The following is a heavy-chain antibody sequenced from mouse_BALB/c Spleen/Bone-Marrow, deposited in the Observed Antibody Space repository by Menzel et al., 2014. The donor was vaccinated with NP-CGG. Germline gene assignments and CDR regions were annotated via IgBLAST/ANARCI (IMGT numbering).Heavy chain of an antibody. CDR1: GFNIKDTY. CDR3: ARGSDGFAY. CDR2: IDPANGNT. V-gene: IGHV14-3*02. J-gene: IGHJ3*01. Sequence: VQLKESGAELVKPGASVKLSCTASGFNIKDTYMHWVKQRPEQGLEWIGRIDPANGNTKYDPKFQGKATITADTSSNTAYLQLSSLTSEDTAVYYCARGSDGFAYWGQGTLVTVSA.